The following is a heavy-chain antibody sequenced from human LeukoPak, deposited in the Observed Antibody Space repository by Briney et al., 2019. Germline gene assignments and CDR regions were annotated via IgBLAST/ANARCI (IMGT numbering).Heavy chain of an antibody. D-gene: IGHD3-22*01. CDR3: ARNDGFYYDSCFDY. Sequence: PSETLSLTCTVSGGSNSSYYWSWIRQPAGKGLEWIGRIYTSGSTNYNPSLKSRVTMSVDTSKNQFSLKLSSVTAADTAVYYCARNDGFYYDSCFDYWGQGTLVTVSS. CDR1: GGSNSSYY. CDR2: IYTSGST. J-gene: IGHJ4*02. V-gene: IGHV4-4*07.